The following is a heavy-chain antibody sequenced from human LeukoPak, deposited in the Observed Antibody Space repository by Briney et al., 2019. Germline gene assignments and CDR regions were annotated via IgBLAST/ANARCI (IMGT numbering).Heavy chain of an antibody. CDR1: GFTFTSYA. D-gene: IGHD5-12*01. Sequence: PGGSLRLSCVASGFTFTSYAMNWVRQAPGKGLEWVSYISSSSSTIYYADSVKGRFTISRDNAKNSLYLQMNSLRAEDTAVYYCARDLRVTAINYFDYWGQGTLVTVSS. J-gene: IGHJ4*02. CDR2: ISSSSSTI. V-gene: IGHV3-48*01. CDR3: ARDLRVTAINYFDY.